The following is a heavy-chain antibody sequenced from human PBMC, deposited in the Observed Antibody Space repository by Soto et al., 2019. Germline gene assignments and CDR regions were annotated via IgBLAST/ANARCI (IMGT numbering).Heavy chain of an antibody. CDR1: GYTFTSYA. J-gene: IGHJ4*02. V-gene: IGHV1-3*01. CDR3: ARDRAHLSSGYYHFDY. Sequence: ASVKVSCKASGYTFTSYAMHWVRQAPGQRLEWMGWINAGNGNTKYSQKFQGRVTITRDTSASTAYMELSSLRSEDTAVYYCARDRAHLSSGYYHFDYWDQGTLVTAPQ. CDR2: INAGNGNT. D-gene: IGHD3-22*01.